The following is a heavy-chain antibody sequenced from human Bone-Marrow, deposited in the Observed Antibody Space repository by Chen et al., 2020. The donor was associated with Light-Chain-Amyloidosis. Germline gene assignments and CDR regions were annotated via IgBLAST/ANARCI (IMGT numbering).Heavy chain of an antibody. D-gene: IGHD6-19*01. J-gene: IGHJ3*02. CDR3: AREASYSGGWADAFDI. V-gene: IGHV4-61*08. CDR1: GDSVTNTDYY. CDR2: IYDSGST. Sequence: QVHLRESGPGLVKPSETLSLTCSLSGDSVTNTDYYWTWIRQPPGKGLEWIGDIYDSGSTRYNPSLKSRVAISVDSSTNLFSLRLNSVTAADTAVYYCAREASYSGGWADAFDIWGQGTTVIVSS.